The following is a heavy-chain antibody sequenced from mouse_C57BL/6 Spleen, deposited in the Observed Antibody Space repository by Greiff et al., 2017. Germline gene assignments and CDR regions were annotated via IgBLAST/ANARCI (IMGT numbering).Heavy chain of an antibody. CDR1: GYSFTGYY. CDR3: ACYYSIPFDY. CDR2: INPSTGGT. V-gene: IGHV1-42*01. J-gene: IGHJ2*01. D-gene: IGHD2-1*01. Sequence: VQLQQSGPELVKPGASVKISCKASGYSFTGYYMNWVKQSPEKSLEWIGEINPSTGGTTYNQKFKAKATLTVDKSSSTAYMQLKSLTSEDSAVDYCACYYSIPFDYWGQGTTLTVSS.